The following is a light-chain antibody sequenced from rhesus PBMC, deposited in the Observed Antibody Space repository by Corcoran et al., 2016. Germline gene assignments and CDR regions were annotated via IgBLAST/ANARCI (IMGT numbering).Light chain of an antibody. Sequence: DIQMTQSPSSLSASVGDTDTITCRASQSISTWLAWYQQKPGKAPNLLIYKAYTLQSGVPSRFSGSGTGTDFPLTISILQSVDFATYYCQQYSSSPLFPFGPGTKLDL. CDR3: QQYSSSPLFP. CDR1: QSISTW. J-gene: IGKJ3*01. CDR2: KAY. V-gene: IGKV1-22*01.